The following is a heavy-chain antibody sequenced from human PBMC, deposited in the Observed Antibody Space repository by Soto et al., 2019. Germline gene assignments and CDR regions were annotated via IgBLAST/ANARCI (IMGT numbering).Heavy chain of an antibody. J-gene: IGHJ3*02. CDR2: IYYSGST. CDR1: GGSISSSSYY. V-gene: IGHV4-39*01. Sequence: SETLSLTCTVSGGSISSSSYYWGWIRQPPGKGLEWIGSIYYSGSTYYNPSLKSRVTISVDASKNQFSLKLSSVTAADTAVYYCARPETGYSYGKGAFDIWGQGSMVTVSS. CDR3: ARPETGYSYGKGAFDI. D-gene: IGHD5-18*01.